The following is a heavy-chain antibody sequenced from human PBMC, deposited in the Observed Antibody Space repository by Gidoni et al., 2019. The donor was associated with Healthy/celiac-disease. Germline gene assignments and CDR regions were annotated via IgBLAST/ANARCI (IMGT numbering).Heavy chain of an antibody. J-gene: IGHJ4*02. Sequence: QVQLVESGGGVVQPGRSLRLSCAASGFPFSSYAMHWVRQAPGKGLEWVAVISYDGSNKYYADSVKGRFTISRDNSKNTLYLQMNSLRAEDTAVYYCASISPALEELVPFDYWGQGTLVTVSS. CDR2: ISYDGSNK. CDR3: ASISPALEELVPFDY. V-gene: IGHV3-30-3*01. CDR1: GFPFSSYA. D-gene: IGHD6-6*01.